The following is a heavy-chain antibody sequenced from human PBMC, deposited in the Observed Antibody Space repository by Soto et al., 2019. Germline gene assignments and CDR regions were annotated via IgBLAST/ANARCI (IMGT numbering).Heavy chain of an antibody. CDR2: INAANGNT. J-gene: IGHJ4*02. CDR1: GYTFTNYA. CDR3: ARTSLFDY. V-gene: IGHV1-3*01. Sequence: QVPLVQSGAEVKKPGASVKVSCKASGYTFTNYAIHWVRQAPGQRLEWMGWINAANGNTKYSRKFQGRVTLTGDTSATTAYMELSSLISEDTAVYYCARTSLFDYWGQGTLVTVSS.